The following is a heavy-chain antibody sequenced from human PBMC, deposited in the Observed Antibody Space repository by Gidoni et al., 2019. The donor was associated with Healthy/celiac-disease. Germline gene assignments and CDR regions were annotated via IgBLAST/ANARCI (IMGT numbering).Heavy chain of an antibody. V-gene: IGHV3-23*01. CDR1: GFTFSSYA. Sequence: EVQLLESGGGLVQPGGSLRLSCAASGFTFSSYAMSWVRQAPGKGLEWVSAIRGSGGSTYYADSVKGRFTISRDNSKNTLYLQMNSLRAEDTAVYYCAKDGARGVAPSGYWGQGTLVTVSS. CDR3: AKDGARGVAPSGY. D-gene: IGHD3-10*01. CDR2: IRGSGGST. J-gene: IGHJ4*02.